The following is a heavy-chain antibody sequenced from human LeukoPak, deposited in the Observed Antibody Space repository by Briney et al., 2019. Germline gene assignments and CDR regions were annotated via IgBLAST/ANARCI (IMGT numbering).Heavy chain of an antibody. Sequence: PGGSLRLSCAASGFTFSSYGMHWVRQAPGKGLEWVSAISGSGGSTYYADSVKGRFTISRDNSKNTLYLQMNSLRAEDTAVYYCAKDRLAAGHWFDPWGQGTLVTVSS. D-gene: IGHD6-25*01. J-gene: IGHJ5*02. CDR2: ISGSGGST. CDR1: GFTFSSYG. CDR3: AKDRLAAGHWFDP. V-gene: IGHV3-23*01.